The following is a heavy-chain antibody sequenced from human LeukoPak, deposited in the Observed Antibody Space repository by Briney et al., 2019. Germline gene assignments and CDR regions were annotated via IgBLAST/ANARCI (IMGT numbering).Heavy chain of an antibody. D-gene: IGHD6-19*01. CDR2: ISGSGGIT. CDR1: GFTFSSYA. CDR3: ASLSAEWLDYYYMAV. J-gene: IGHJ6*03. V-gene: IGHV3-23*01. Sequence: PGGSLRLSCAASGFTFSSYAMSWARQAPGKGLEWVSAISGSGGITYYADSVKGRFTISRDNSKNTLYLQMNSLRAEDTAVYYCASLSAEWLDYYYMAVWGKGTTVTVSS.